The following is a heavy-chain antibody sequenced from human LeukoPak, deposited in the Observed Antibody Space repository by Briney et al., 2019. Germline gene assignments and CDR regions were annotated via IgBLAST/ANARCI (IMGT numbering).Heavy chain of an antibody. D-gene: IGHD3-22*01. V-gene: IGHV3-11*01. CDR1: GFTFSDYY. J-gene: IGHJ4*02. Sequence: GGSLRLSCAASGFTFSDYYMSWIRQAPGKGLEWVSYISFSGSTIYYADSVKGRFTISRDNAKNSLYLQMNSLRAEDTALYYCAKDITMIVPSYYFDYWGQGTLVTVSS. CDR3: AKDITMIVPSYYFDY. CDR2: ISFSGSTI.